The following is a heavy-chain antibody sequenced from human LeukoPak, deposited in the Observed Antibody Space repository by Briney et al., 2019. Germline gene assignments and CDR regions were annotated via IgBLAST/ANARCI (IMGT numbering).Heavy chain of an antibody. V-gene: IGHV4-30-2*01. D-gene: IGHD3-10*01. J-gene: IGHJ4*02. CDR3: ARTLGSVRGVIIDY. CDR2: IYHSGST. Sequence: SETLSLTCTVSGGSISSGGYYWSWIRQPPGKGLEWIGYIYHSGSTYYNPSLKSRVTISVDRSKNQFSLKLSSVTAADTAVYYCARTLGSVRGVIIDYWGQGTLVTVSS. CDR1: GGSISSGGYY.